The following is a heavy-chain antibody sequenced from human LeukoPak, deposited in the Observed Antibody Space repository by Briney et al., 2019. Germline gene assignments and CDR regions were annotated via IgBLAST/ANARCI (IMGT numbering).Heavy chain of an antibody. Sequence: GGSLRLSCAASGFTFSSYEMNWVRQAPGKGLEWVSYISSSGSTIYYADSVKGRFTISRDNSKNTLYLQMNSLRVEDTAVYYCAKLISPYDCWGQGILVTVSS. CDR3: AKLISPYDC. J-gene: IGHJ4*02. CDR2: ISSSGSTI. CDR1: GFTFSSYE. D-gene: IGHD5-24*01. V-gene: IGHV3-48*03.